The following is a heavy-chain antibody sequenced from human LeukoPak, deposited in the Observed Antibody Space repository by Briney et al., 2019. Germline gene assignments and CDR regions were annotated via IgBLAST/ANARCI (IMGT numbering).Heavy chain of an antibody. D-gene: IGHD6-13*01. V-gene: IGHV3-23*01. CDR3: AKDHSSSTPYYYYGMDV. CDR1: GFTFSSSA. CDR2: ISASGGST. J-gene: IGHJ6*02. Sequence: GGSLRLSCAASGFTFSSSAMSWVRQVPGKGLEWVSGISASGGSTSYADSVKGQFTISRDNSKNTLYLQMNSLRAEDTAVYYCAKDHSSSTPYYYYGMDVWGQGTTVTVSS.